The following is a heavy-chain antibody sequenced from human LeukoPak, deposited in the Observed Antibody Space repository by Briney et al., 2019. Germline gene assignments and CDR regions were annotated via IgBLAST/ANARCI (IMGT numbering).Heavy chain of an antibody. CDR2: IYSGGST. J-gene: IGHJ3*02. D-gene: IGHD2-15*01. V-gene: IGHV3-66*01. CDR3: ARDFIGYCSGGSCYAMTNAFDI. CDR1: GFTISSNY. Sequence: GGSLRLSCAASGFTISSNYMSWVRQAPGKGLEWVSVIYSGGSTYYADSVKGRFTISRDNSKNTLYLQMNSLRAEDTAVYYCARDFIGYCSGGSCYAMTNAFDIWGQGTMVTVSS.